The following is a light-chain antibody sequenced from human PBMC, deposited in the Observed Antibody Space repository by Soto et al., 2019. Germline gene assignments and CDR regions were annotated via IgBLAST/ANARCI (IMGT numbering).Light chain of an antibody. CDR3: GTWDSSMSAVV. V-gene: IGLV1-51*02. Sequence: QSVLTQPPSVSAAPGQKVTISCSGSNSNIGNNNVCWYQQFPGTAPKLLIYENNYRPSGIPDRFSGSKSATSATLGITGLQTGDEADAYGGTWDSSMSAVVFGGGTKLTVL. CDR2: ENN. CDR1: NSNIGNNN. J-gene: IGLJ2*01.